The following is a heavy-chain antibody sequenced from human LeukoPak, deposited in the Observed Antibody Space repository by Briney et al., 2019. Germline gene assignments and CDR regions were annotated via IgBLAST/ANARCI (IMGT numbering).Heavy chain of an antibody. CDR3: AVTPKYQLLDYFDY. CDR1: GGTFSSYA. Sequence: GASVNVSCTASGGTFSSYAISWVRQAPGQGLEWMGGIIPIFGTANYAQKFQGRVTITADESTSTAYMELSSLRSEDTAVYYCAVTPKYQLLDYFDYWGQGTLVTVSS. J-gene: IGHJ4*02. CDR2: IIPIFGTA. V-gene: IGHV1-69*13. D-gene: IGHD2-2*01.